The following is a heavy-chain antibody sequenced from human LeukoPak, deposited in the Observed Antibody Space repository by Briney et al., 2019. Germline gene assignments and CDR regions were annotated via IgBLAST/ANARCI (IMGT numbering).Heavy chain of an antibody. Sequence: GGPLRLSCAASGFTFNSYSMNWVRGAPGKGLEWVSSISSSSSYIYYADSVKGRFTISRDNAKNSLYLQMNSLRAEDTVVYYWARRCGDYGNWFDPWGQGTLVTVSS. CDR3: ARRCGDYGNWFDP. CDR2: ISSSSSYI. CDR1: GFTFNSYS. J-gene: IGHJ5*02. D-gene: IGHD4-17*01. V-gene: IGHV3-21*01.